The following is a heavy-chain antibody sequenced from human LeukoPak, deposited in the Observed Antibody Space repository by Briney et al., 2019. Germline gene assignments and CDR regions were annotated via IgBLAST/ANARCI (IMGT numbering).Heavy chain of an antibody. CDR2: INHSGST. V-gene: IGHV4-34*01. Sequence: SETLSLTCAVYGGSFSSYYWSWIRQPPGKGLEWIGEINHSGSTNYNPSLKSRVTISVDTSKNQFSLKLSSVTAADTAVYYCARGGDGDYSNDDFDYWGQGTLVTASS. CDR3: ARGGDGDYSNDDFDY. D-gene: IGHD4-11*01. J-gene: IGHJ4*02. CDR1: GGSFSSYY.